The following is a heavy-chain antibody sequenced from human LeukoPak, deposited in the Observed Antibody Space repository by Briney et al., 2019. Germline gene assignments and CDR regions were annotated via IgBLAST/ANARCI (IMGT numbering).Heavy chain of an antibody. J-gene: IGHJ4*02. V-gene: IGHV3-7*03. CDR3: VKDSPPRYSGSPPAY. Sequence: GGSLRLSCAASGFTFSSYWMSWVRQAPGKGLEWVTNINKDGGEKYYVDSVKGRFTISRDNAKNSLYLQMNSLRADDTAVYYCVKDSPPRYSGSPPAYWGQGTLVTVSS. D-gene: IGHD1-26*01. CDR1: GFTFSSYW. CDR2: INKDGGEK.